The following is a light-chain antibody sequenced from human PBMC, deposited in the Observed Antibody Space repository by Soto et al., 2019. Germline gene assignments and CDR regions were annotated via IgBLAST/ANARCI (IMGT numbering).Light chain of an antibody. CDR2: GAS. J-gene: IGKJ4*01. Sequence: DIVMTQSPASLSVSPGERATLSCRASQHVNNNLAWYQQKPGQAPRLLIHGASTRASGIPGTFSGSGSGTAFTLTPSSLQSADFAVYYCQQYLSWPLTFVGGTKVELK. V-gene: IGKV3-15*01. CDR1: QHVNNN. CDR3: QQYLSWPLT.